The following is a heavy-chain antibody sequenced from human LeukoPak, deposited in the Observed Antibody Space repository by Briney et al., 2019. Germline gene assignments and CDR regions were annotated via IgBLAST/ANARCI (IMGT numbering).Heavy chain of an antibody. CDR2: IIPILATE. Sequence: SVKVSCKASGGTFSSYAFSWVRQAPGQGLEWMGRIIPILATEFYAQKVQDRLTITADTSTSTAYMELSSLRSDDTAVYYCARDRRAAGGFFSPEYWGQGTQVTVSS. J-gene: IGHJ4*02. D-gene: IGHD6-13*01. V-gene: IGHV1-69*04. CDR3: ARDRRAAGGFFSPEY. CDR1: GGTFSSYA.